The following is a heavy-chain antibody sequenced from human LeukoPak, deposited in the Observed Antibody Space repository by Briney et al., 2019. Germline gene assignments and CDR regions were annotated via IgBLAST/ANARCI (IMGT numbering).Heavy chain of an antibody. CDR1: GFTVSSYS. V-gene: IGHV3-21*01. D-gene: IGHD4-17*01. CDR2: ISSSSSYI. J-gene: IGHJ4*02. Sequence: PGGSLRLSCAASGFTVSSYSMNWVRQAPGKGLEWDSSISSSSSYIYYADSVKGRFTISRDNAKNSLYLQMNSLRAEDTAVYYCARTPEDYGASELDYWGQGTLVTVSS. CDR3: ARTPEDYGASELDY.